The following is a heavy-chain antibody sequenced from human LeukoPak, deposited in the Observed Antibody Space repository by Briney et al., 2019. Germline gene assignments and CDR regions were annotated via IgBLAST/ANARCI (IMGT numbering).Heavy chain of an antibody. V-gene: IGHV3-73*01. CDR1: GFTFSGSA. J-gene: IGHJ3*02. D-gene: IGHD4-17*01. Sequence: GGSLRLSCAASGFTFSGSALHWVRQASGKGLEWVGRIGSKANSYATPYAASVKGRFTISRDDSKNTAYLRMNSLTTEDTAVYYCTRRGTVTTDAFDIWGQGTMVTVSS. CDR2: IGSKANSYAT. CDR3: TRRGTVTTDAFDI.